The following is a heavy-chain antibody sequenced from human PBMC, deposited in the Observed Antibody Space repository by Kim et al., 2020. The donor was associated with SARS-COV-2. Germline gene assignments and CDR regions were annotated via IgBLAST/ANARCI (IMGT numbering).Heavy chain of an antibody. D-gene: IGHD3-22*01. CDR3: SSLSYYDSTGPEPDYGMDV. CDR1: GYTFTTYG. Sequence: ASLKVSCKASGYTFTTYGISWVRQAPGQVLAWMGFISGYNGNTNYAQKLQGRVTMTTDTSTITAYMELRSLLSDDPSLYYFSSLSYYDSTGPEPDYGMDV. J-gene: IGHJ6*01. CDR2: ISGYNGNT. V-gene: IGHV1-18*04.